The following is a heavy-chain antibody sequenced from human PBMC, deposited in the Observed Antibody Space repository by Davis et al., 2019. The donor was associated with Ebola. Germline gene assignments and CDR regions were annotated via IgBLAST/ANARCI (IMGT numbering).Heavy chain of an antibody. CDR3: ARDLVVGAFDP. D-gene: IGHD2-15*01. V-gene: IGHV1-69*04. CDR1: GGTFSSYA. J-gene: IGHJ5*02. CDR2: IIPILGIA. Sequence: SVKVSCKASGGTFSSYAISWVRQAPGQGLEWMRRIIPILGIANYAQKLQGRVTMTTDTSTSTAYMELRSLRSDDTAVYYCARDLVVGAFDPWGQGTLVTVSS.